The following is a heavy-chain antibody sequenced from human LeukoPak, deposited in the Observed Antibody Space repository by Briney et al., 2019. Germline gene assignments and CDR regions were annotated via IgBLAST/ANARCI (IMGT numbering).Heavy chain of an antibody. CDR1: GFTFNNYA. CDR3: ATRDDCSNGVCYGLAY. J-gene: IGHJ4*02. CDR2: ISGSGDTT. V-gene: IGHV3-23*01. D-gene: IGHD2-8*01. Sequence: PGGSLRLSCAASGFTFNNYAINWVRQAPGKGLEWVSAISGSGDTTFYADSVKGRFTIYRDNSKNTLYLQMNSLRADDMAVYYCATRDDCSNGVCYGLAYWGQGTLVTVSS.